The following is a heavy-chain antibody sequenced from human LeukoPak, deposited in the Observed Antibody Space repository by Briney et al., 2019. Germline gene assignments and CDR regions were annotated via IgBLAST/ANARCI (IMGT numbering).Heavy chain of an antibody. CDR1: GGSISSSSYY. D-gene: IGHD3-22*01. V-gene: IGHV4-39*01. J-gene: IGHJ4*02. Sequence: SSETLSLTCTVSGGSISSSSYYWGWIRQPPGKGLEWIGSIYYSGSTYYNPSLKSRATISVDTSKNQFSLKLSSVTAADTPVCFCARQAAYYDSSGRAFWGQGTLVTVSS. CDR2: IYYSGST. CDR3: ARQAAYYDSSGRAF.